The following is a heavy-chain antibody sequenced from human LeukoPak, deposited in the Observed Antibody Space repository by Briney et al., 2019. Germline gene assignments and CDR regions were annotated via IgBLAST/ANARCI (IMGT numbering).Heavy chain of an antibody. Sequence: PGGSLRLSCAASEFTFSSYWMTWVRQAPGKGLEWVANIKQDGSEIYYMDSVKGRFTISRDNAKNSLYLQMNSLRAGDTAVYYCARDLWAQKLPHRYFDYWGQGTLVTVSS. D-gene: IGHD6-13*01. J-gene: IGHJ4*02. CDR1: EFTFSSYW. CDR3: ARDLWAQKLPHRYFDY. V-gene: IGHV3-7*05. CDR2: IKQDGSEI.